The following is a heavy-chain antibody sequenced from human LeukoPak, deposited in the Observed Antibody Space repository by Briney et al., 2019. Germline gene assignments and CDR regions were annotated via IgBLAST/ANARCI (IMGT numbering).Heavy chain of an antibody. CDR3: AARSYYYDSSGYFSPYGPPDY. CDR1: GFTFSSYG. Sequence: GGSLRLSCAASGFTFSSYGMHWVRQAPGKGLEWVAVIWYDGSNKYYADSVKGRFTISRDNSKNTLYLQMNSLSAEDTAVYYCAARSYYYDSSGYFSPYGPPDYWGQGTLVTVSS. D-gene: IGHD3-22*01. V-gene: IGHV3-33*01. J-gene: IGHJ4*02. CDR2: IWYDGSNK.